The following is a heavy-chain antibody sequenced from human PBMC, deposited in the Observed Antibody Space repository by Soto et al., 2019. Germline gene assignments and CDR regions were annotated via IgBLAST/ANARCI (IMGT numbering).Heavy chain of an antibody. J-gene: IGHJ4*02. CDR2: IYYSGST. CDR3: ARLAAAGNFDY. CDR1: GGSISSYY. D-gene: IGHD6-13*01. Sequence: QVQLQESGPGLVKPSETLSLTCTVSGGSISSYYWSWIRQPPGKGLEWIGYIYYSGSTNYHPSLKSRVTISVDTSKNQFSLKLSSVTAADTAVYYCARLAAAGNFDYWGQGTLVTVSS. V-gene: IGHV4-59*01.